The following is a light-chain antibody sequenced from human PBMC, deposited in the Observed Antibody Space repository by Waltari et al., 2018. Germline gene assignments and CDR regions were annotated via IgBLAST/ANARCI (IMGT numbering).Light chain of an antibody. CDR3: QHAYGTPLT. J-gene: IGKJ4*01. V-gene: IGKV1-39*01. CDR1: ENVNNY. CDR2: QAS. Sequence: DIQVTQSPSSLSASVGDRVTITCRASENVNNYLNWYQQKPGKAPKLLIYQASSLQSGVPSRFSGSGSGRDYTFTISSLQSEDVATYYCQHAYGTPLTFGGGTNVEIK.